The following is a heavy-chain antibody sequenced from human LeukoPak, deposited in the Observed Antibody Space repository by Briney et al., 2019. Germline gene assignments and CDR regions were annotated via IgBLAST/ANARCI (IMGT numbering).Heavy chain of an antibody. CDR2: IYSGGST. CDR3: AKACAAPYYDFWSGYYTGDNWFDP. CDR1: GFTVSSNY. V-gene: IGHV3-66*01. D-gene: IGHD3-3*01. J-gene: IGHJ5*02. Sequence: GGSLRLSCAASGFTVSSNYMSWVRQAPGKGLEWVSVIYSGGSTYYADSVKGRFTISRDNSKNTLYLQMNSLRAEDTAVYYCAKACAAPYYDFWSGYYTGDNWFDPWGQGTLVTVSS.